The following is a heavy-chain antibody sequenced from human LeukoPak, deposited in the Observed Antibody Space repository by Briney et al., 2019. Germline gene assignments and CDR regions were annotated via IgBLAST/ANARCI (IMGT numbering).Heavy chain of an antibody. Sequence: GGSLRLSCAASGFTFSSYWMSWVRQAPGKGLEWVANIKQEGSEKYYVDCVKGRFTISRDNAKNSLYLKMNSLRAEDTAVYYCARVIVVVITSYFDYWGQGTLVTVSS. CDR2: IKQEGSEK. CDR3: ARVIVVVITSYFDY. CDR1: GFTFSSYW. V-gene: IGHV3-7*01. J-gene: IGHJ4*02. D-gene: IGHD3-22*01.